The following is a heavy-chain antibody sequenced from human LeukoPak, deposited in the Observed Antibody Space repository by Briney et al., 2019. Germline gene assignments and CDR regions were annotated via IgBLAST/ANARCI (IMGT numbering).Heavy chain of an antibody. V-gene: IGHV3-30*02. CDR2: IRYDGSNK. CDR3: AKAIHSSSSGVVDY. J-gene: IGHJ4*02. Sequence: GGSLRLSCAASGFTFSNYAMHWVRQAPGKGLEWVTFIRYDGSNKYYAESVNGRFTVSRDNSKNTLYLQMSSLRAEDTAVYYCAKAIHSSSSGVVDYWGQGTLVTVSS. CDR1: GFTFSNYA. D-gene: IGHD6-6*01.